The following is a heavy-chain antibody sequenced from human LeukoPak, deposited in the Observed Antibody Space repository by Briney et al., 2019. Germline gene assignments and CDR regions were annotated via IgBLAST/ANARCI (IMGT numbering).Heavy chain of an antibody. V-gene: IGHV3-20*04. D-gene: IGHD3-10*01. Sequence: PGKSLRLSCAASGFTFSGYGMHWVRQAPGKGLEWVSYINWNGGSKAYADSVKGRFTISRDNAKNYLYLQMNSLRAEDTALYYCASFGYLYGSGRGAMDVWGQGTTVTVSS. CDR1: GFTFSGYG. CDR3: ASFGYLYGSGRGAMDV. CDR2: INWNGGSK. J-gene: IGHJ6*02.